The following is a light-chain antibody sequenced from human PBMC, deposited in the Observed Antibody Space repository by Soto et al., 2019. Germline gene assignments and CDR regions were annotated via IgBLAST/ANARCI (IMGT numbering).Light chain of an antibody. V-gene: IGKV3-15*01. CDR2: GAS. J-gene: IGKJ2*01. Sequence: EIVMTQSPVTLSVSPGERATLSCRASQSVSSNLAWYQQKPGQAPRLLIYGASTRATGIPARFSGSWSGTKSTLTISSLQSEDFAVYYCQQYNDWRTFGQGNKLEIK. CDR1: QSVSSN. CDR3: QQYNDWRT.